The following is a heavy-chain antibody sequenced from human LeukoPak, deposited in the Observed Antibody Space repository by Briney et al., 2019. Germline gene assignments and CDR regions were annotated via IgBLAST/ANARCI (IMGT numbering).Heavy chain of an antibody. Sequence: ASVKVSCKASGYTFTGYYMHWVRQAPGQGLEWMGWINPNSGGTNYAQKFQGRVTMTRDTSISTAYMELSRLRSDDTAVYYRAREVAAAGRCYGYWGQGTLVTVSS. CDR2: INPNSGGT. CDR3: AREVAAAGRCYGY. V-gene: IGHV1-2*02. D-gene: IGHD6-13*01. CDR1: GYTFTGYY. J-gene: IGHJ4*02.